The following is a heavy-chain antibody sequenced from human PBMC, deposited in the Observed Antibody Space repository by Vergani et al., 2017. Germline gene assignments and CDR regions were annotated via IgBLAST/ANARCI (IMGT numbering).Heavy chain of an antibody. CDR2: INHSGST. V-gene: IGHV4-34*01. CDR3: ARGRKWPNVRAPFDY. J-gene: IGHJ4*02. Sequence: QVQLQQWGAGLLKPSETLSLTCAVYGGSFSGYYWSWIRQPPGKGLEWIGEINHSGSTNYNPSLKSRVTISVDTSKNQFSQKLSSVTAADTAVYYCARGRKWPNVRAPFDYWGQGTLVTVSS. CDR1: GGSFSGYY. D-gene: IGHD2-8*01.